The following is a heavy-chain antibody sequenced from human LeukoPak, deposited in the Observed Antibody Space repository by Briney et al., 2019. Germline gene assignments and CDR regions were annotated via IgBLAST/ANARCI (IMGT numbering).Heavy chain of an antibody. V-gene: IGHV3-23*01. CDR2: ISGSGGST. J-gene: IGHJ4*02. CDR3: ARDGAGRLDY. Sequence: PGGSLRLSCAASGFTFSSYAMSWVRQAPGKGLEWISTISGSGGSTYYVDSVKGRFTISRDNSKNTLYLQMNSLRAEDTAVYYCARDGAGRLDYWGQGTLVTVSS. CDR1: GFTFSSYA.